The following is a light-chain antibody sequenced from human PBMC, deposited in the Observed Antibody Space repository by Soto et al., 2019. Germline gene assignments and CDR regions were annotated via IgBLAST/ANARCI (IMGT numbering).Light chain of an antibody. CDR3: SSHTSSSTSYV. CDR1: SSDGGGYNY. CDR2: DVS. Sequence: QSVLTQPASVSGSPGQSNTISCTGTSSDGGGYNYVSWYQQHPGKAPTLMIYDVSNRPSGVSNRFSGSKSANTASLTISGLQAEDEADYYCSSHTSSSTSYVFGTGTKLTVL. J-gene: IGLJ1*01. V-gene: IGLV2-14*01.